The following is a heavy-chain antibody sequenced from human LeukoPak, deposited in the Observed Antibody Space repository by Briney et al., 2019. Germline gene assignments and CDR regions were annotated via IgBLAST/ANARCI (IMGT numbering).Heavy chain of an antibody. D-gene: IGHD5-18*01. Sequence: GGSLRLSCAVSGFSFSNYAMSWVRQFPGKGLEWVSGISGTGGNTYYADSVKGRFTISRDNSKNTLYLQMNSLRAEDTAIYYCARALQLWSPFDYWGQGTLVTVSS. J-gene: IGHJ4*02. V-gene: IGHV3-23*01. CDR3: ARALQLWSPFDY. CDR1: GFSFSNYA. CDR2: ISGTGGNT.